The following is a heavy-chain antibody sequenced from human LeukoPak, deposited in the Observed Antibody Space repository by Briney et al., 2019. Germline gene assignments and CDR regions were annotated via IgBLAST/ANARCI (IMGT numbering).Heavy chain of an antibody. J-gene: IGHJ5*02. D-gene: IGHD3-22*01. CDR1: GFTFSSYA. V-gene: IGHV3-23*01. CDR3: AKDRITMIVVAPNWFDP. CDR2: ISGSGGST. Sequence: GGSLRLSCAASGFTFSSYAMSWVRQAPGKGLEWVSAISGSGGSTYYADSVKGRFTISRDNSKNTLYLQMNSLRAEDTAVYYCAKDRITMIVVAPNWFDPWGQGTLVTVSS.